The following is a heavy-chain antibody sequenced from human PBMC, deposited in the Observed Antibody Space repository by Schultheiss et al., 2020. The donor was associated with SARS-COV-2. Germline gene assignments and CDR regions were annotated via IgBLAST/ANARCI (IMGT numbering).Heavy chain of an antibody. CDR3: ARSAGGADSSGWYSSYYYGMDV. CDR2: ISYSGST. Sequence: SETLSLTCTVSGGSISSDYWSWIRQPPGKGLEWIGYISYSGSTYFNPSLKSRVTISVDTSKNQVSLKVNSVTAADTAVYFCARSAGGADSSGWYSSYYYGMDVWGQGTTVTVSS. V-gene: IGHV4-59*01. D-gene: IGHD6-19*01. J-gene: IGHJ6*02. CDR1: GGSISSDY.